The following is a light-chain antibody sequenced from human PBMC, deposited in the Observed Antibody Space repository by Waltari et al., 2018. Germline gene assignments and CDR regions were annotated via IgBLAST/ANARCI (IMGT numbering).Light chain of an antibody. CDR3: GTWDSSLTAGV. CDR2: DNE. V-gene: IGLV1-51*01. J-gene: IGLJ2*01. CDR1: SSNIQTNF. Sequence: QSVLTQPPSVSAAPGQKVTISCSGSSSNIQTNFVSWYQVLPDTVPKLIIYDNEKRPSGIPDRFSGSKSGTSVTLAITGLQTEDEADYYCGTWDSSLTAGVFGGGTKLTVL.